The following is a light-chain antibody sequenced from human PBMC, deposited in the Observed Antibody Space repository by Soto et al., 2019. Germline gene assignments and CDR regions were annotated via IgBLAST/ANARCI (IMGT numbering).Light chain of an antibody. CDR2: DAS. J-gene: IGKJ4*01. CDR3: QQYADFPLT. Sequence: DIQMTQSPSSLSASVGDRVSITCQASQDISNYLNWYQQKPGKAPKLLIYDASNFETGVPSRFTGSGSGTHFTFTISSLQPEDIATYYCQQYADFPLTFGGGTQVEIK. CDR1: QDISNY. V-gene: IGKV1-33*01.